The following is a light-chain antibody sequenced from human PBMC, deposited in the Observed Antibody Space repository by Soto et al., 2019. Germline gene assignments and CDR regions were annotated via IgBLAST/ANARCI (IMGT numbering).Light chain of an antibody. Sequence: QSALTQPASVSGSPGQSITISCTGTSSDVGAYNYVSWYQQHPGKVPKLMIYEVSNRPSGVSNRFSGSKSGNTASLTISGLQAEDEADYYCSSYSSSITVLFRGGTKLTVL. CDR2: EVS. CDR1: SSDVGAYNY. J-gene: IGLJ2*01. CDR3: SSYSSSITVL. V-gene: IGLV2-14*01.